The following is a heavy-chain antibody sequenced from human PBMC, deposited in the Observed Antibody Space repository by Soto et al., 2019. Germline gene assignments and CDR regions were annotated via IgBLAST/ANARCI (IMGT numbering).Heavy chain of an antibody. CDR3: ARDKDSSSWYHTRDYGMDV. D-gene: IGHD6-13*01. J-gene: IGHJ6*02. Sequence: SETLSLTCTVSGGSISSGGYYWSWIRQHPGKGLEWIGYIYYSGSTYYNPSLKSRVTISVDTSKNQFSLKLSSVTAADTAVYYCARDKDSSSWYHTRDYGMDVWGQGTTVTVSS. CDR1: GGSISSGGYY. CDR2: IYYSGST. V-gene: IGHV4-31*03.